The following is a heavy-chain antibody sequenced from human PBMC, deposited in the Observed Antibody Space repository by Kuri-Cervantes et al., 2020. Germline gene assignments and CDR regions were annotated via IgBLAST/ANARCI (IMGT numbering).Heavy chain of an antibody. CDR3: ARSQFGPNYYYYMDV. V-gene: IGHV1-69*13. D-gene: IGHD3-16*01. Sequence: SVKVSCKASGYTFTGYYMHWVRQAPGQGLEWMGGIIPIFGTANYAQKFQGRVTITADESTSTAYMELSSLRSEDTAVYYCARSQFGPNYYYYMDVWGKGTTVTVSS. J-gene: IGHJ6*03. CDR1: GYTFTGYY. CDR2: IIPIFGTA.